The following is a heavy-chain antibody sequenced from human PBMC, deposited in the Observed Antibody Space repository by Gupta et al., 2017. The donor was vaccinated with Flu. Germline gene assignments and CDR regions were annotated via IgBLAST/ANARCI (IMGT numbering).Heavy chain of an antibody. V-gene: IGHV3-23*01. CDR2: ISGSGGST. CDR1: DFAFSSYA. CDR3: ASGVVPAAIGRYYYGMDV. J-gene: IGHJ6*02. Sequence: EVQLLESGGGLVQPGVSMRISCAASDFAFSSYAISWVRQAPGKGLEWVSSISGSGGSTYYADSVKGRFTISRDNSKNTLYLQMNSLRAEDTAVYYCASGVVPAAIGRYYYGMDVWGQGTTVTVSS. D-gene: IGHD2-2*02.